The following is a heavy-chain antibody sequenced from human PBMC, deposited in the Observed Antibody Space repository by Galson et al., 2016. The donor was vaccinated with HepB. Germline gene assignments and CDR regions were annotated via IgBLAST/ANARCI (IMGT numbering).Heavy chain of an antibody. CDR1: GFIVSTNY. J-gene: IGHJ4*02. D-gene: IGHD3-10*01. Sequence: SLRLSCAASGFIVSTNYMSWVRQAPGKGLEWVSVIYSGGSKYYADSVKGRFTISRGNSKNTLYLQMNSLRAEDTAVYFCASHAPYYYGSVRYPATFDYWGQGTLVTVSS. V-gene: IGHV3-53*01. CDR3: ASHAPYYYGSVRYPATFDY. CDR2: IYSGGSK.